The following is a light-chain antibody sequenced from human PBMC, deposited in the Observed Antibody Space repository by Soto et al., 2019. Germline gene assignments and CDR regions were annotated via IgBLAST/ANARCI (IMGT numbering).Light chain of an antibody. CDR3: QQYTNTNNPWM. J-gene: IGKJ1*01. CDR1: QSISIW. Sequence: DIQMTQSPSTLSGSVVDRVTITCLASQSISIWLAWYQQKPGKAPKLLIYKASSLESCVPSRFSGSGSGTEFTLIISGLQPDDSATYYCQQYTNTNNPWMFGQGTKVDNK. V-gene: IGKV1-5*03. CDR2: KAS.